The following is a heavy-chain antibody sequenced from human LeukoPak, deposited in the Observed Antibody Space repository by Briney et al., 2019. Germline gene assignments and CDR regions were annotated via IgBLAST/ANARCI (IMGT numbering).Heavy chain of an antibody. CDR1: GYSISSGYY. V-gene: IGHV4-38-2*02. J-gene: IGHJ4*02. CDR3: ARDLVEIVVVPAGSPFDY. D-gene: IGHD2-2*01. CDR2: IYHSGST. Sequence: SETLSLTCTVSGYSISSGYYWGWIRQPPGKGLEWIGSIYHSGSTYYNPSLKSRVTISVDTSKNQFSLKLSSVTAADTAVYYCARDLVEIVVVPAGSPFDYWGQGTLVTVSS.